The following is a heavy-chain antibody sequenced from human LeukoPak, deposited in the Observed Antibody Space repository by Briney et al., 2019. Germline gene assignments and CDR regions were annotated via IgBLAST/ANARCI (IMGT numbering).Heavy chain of an antibody. CDR3: AREGYGGGQDFDV. D-gene: IGHD1-26*01. CDR2: INPNNGGT. V-gene: IGHV1-2*02. CDR1: GYTFTGYY. J-gene: IGHJ3*01. Sequence: GASVKVSFKASGYTFTGYYMHWVRQAPGQGLEWMGWINPNNGGTNYAQKFQGRVTMTRDTSISTAYMDLSRLKSDDTAVYYCAREGYGGGQDFDVWGQGTMVTVSS.